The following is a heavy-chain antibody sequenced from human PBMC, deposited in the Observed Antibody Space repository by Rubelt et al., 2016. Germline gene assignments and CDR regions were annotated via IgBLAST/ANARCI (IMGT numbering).Heavy chain of an antibody. J-gene: IGHJ3*02. CDR3: ARGRSGTPLFFDI. Sequence: SRSGMHWVRQAPGKGLEWVAVIWYDGTNKYYGDSVKGRFTISRDDSKNTLDLQMNSLRVEDTAVYYCARGRSGTPLFFDIWGQGTMVTVSS. V-gene: IGHV3-33*01. D-gene: IGHD1-7*01. CDR2: IWYDGTNK. CDR1: SRSG.